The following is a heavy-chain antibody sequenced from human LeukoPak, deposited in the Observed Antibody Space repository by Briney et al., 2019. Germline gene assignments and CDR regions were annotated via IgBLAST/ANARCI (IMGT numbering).Heavy chain of an antibody. CDR2: ISSRSSTK. V-gene: IGHV3-48*02. CDR3: ARVGGHCTSTSCPPPDY. Sequence: GGSLRLSCAASGFNFSSYDMNWVRQAPGKGLEWVSYISSRSSTKHYADSVKGRFTISRDNAKNSLYLQMKSLRDEDTAVYYCARVGGHCTSTSCPPPDYWGQGTLVTVSS. CDR1: GFNFSSYD. J-gene: IGHJ4*02. D-gene: IGHD2-2*01.